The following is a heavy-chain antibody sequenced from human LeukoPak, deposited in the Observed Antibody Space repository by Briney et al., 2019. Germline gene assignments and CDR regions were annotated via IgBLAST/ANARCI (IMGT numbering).Heavy chain of an antibody. CDR1: GFTFSSYG. CDR3: VKDFQQMGLFDY. CDR2: IWYDGSNK. D-gene: IGHD6-13*01. J-gene: IGHJ4*02. Sequence: QAGGSLRLSCAASGFTFSSYGMHWVRQAPGKGLEWVAVIWYDGSNKYYADSVKGRFTISRDNSKNTLYLQMNSLRAEDTAVYYCVKDFQQMGLFDYWGQGILVTVSS. V-gene: IGHV3-30*02.